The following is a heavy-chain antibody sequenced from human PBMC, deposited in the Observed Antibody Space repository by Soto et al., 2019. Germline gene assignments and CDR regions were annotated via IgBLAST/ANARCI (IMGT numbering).Heavy chain of an antibody. CDR3: VRDNGGTFDY. CDR2: VSSRSITT. V-gene: IGHV3-11*05. CDR1: GFTFSDYY. Sequence: QVQLVESGGGSVKPGGSLRLSCAASGFTFSDYYMAWIRQAPGKGLEWVSYVSSRSITTNYADSVKGRFTISRDDARNSLSLQMNSLTAEDTAVYYCVRDNGGTFDYWGQGTLVTVSS. J-gene: IGHJ4*02. D-gene: IGHD2-8*01.